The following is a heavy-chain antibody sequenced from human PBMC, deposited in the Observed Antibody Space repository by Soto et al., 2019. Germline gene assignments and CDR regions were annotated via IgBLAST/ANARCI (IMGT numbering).Heavy chain of an antibody. J-gene: IGHJ6*02. CDR3: ARARMRGYCSSTSCYSGMDV. Sequence: PGGSLRLSCAASGFTFSSYWMHWVRQAPGKGLVWVSRINSDGSSTSYADSVKGRFTISRDNAKNTLYLQMNSLRAEDTAVYYCARARMRGYCSSTSCYSGMDVWGQGTTVTVSS. D-gene: IGHD2-2*02. CDR1: GFTFSSYW. V-gene: IGHV3-74*01. CDR2: INSDGSST.